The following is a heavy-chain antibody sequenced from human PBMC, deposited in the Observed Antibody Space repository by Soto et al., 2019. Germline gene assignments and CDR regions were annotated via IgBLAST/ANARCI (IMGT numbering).Heavy chain of an antibody. V-gene: IGHV3-23*01. D-gene: IGHD2-2*01. CDR2: ISASVDST. CDR3: AKLCTSAWFVRGPHCGALDI. CDR1: GFTFSSYG. Sequence: EVQLLESGGGLVQPGGSLRLSCAASGFTFSSYGMSWVRQAPGKGLEWVSAISASVDSTYYADSVKGRFTISRDNSKSTLYLQINSLRAEDTAIYYCAKLCTSAWFVRGPHCGALDIWGQGTRVTVSS. J-gene: IGHJ3*02.